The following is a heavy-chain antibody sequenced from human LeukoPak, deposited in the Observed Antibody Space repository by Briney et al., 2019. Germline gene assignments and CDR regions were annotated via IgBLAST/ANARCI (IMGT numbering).Heavy chain of an antibody. CDR3: TSGAYSSGWYTILSY. J-gene: IGHJ4*02. CDR2: VRSKAYGGTT. Sequence: GGSLRLSCTASGFTFGDYAMSWFRQAPGKGLEWVGFVRSKAYGGTTEYAASVKGRFTISRDDSKSIAYLQMNSLKTEDTAVYYCTSGAYSSGWYTILSYWGQGTLVTVSS. D-gene: IGHD6-19*01. CDR1: GFTFGDYA. V-gene: IGHV3-49*03.